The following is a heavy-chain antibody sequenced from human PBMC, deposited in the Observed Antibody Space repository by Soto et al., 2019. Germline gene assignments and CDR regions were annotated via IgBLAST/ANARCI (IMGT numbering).Heavy chain of an antibody. V-gene: IGHV4-4*02. D-gene: IGHD1-26*01. Sequence: QVQLQESGPGLVKPSGTLSLTCAVSGGSISSSNWWSWVRQPPGKGLEWIGEIYNSGSTNYNPSRKRRVTISVDKSKTQFSLNLSSVNAADTAVYYSARYLRIVADIWGQGTMVTVAS. CDR2: IYNSGST. J-gene: IGHJ3*02. CDR1: GGSISSSNW. CDR3: ARYLRIVADI.